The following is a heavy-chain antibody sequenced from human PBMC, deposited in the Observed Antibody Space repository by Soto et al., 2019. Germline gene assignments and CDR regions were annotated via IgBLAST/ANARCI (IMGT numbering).Heavy chain of an antibody. D-gene: IGHD2-21*02. V-gene: IGHV3-15*01. Sequence: PGGSLRLSCAASGFTFSNAWMSWVRQAPGKGLEWVGRIKSKTDGGTTDYAAPVKGRFTISRDDSKNTLYLQMNSLKTEDAAVYYCTTAYNCPTQPYCGGDRQFDYWGQGTLVTVSS. CDR3: TTAYNCPTQPYCGGDRQFDY. CDR2: IKSKTDGGTT. J-gene: IGHJ4*02. CDR1: GFTFSNAW.